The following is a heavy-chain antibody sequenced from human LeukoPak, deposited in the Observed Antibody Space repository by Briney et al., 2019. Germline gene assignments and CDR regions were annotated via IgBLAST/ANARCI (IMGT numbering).Heavy chain of an antibody. Sequence: SETLSLTCTVSGGSISSGGYYWSWMRQHPGKGLEWMRYIYYSGSNYYNPSLKSRVTISVDTSKNQFSLKLSSVAAADTAVYYCARGMTTVTYNWFDPWGQGTLVTVSS. CDR3: ARGMTTVTYNWFDP. V-gene: IGHV4-31*03. J-gene: IGHJ5*02. CDR2: IYYSGSN. CDR1: GGSISSGGYY. D-gene: IGHD4-17*01.